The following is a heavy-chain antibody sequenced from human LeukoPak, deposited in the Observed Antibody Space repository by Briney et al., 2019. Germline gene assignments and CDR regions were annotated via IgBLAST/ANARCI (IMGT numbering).Heavy chain of an antibody. Sequence: PGESLKISCRGSGYSFTTYWIGWVSQMPGKGLEWMGIIYPGDSDTRYSPSFQGQVTISADKSISTAYLQWSSLKASDTAMYFCARRASATGVYYGMDVWGQGTTVTVSS. CDR2: IYPGDSDT. CDR3: ARRASATGVYYGMDV. CDR1: GYSFTTYW. J-gene: IGHJ6*02. V-gene: IGHV5-51*01. D-gene: IGHD4-23*01.